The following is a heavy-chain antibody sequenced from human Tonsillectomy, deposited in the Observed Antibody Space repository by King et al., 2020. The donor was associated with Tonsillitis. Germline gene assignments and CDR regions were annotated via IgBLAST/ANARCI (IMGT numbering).Heavy chain of an antibody. D-gene: IGHD2-15*01. Sequence: VQLVESGGGLVQPGGSLRLSCAASGFTFSSYWMSWVRQAPGKGLEWVASIKQDGSEKNYVDSVKGRFTISRDNAKNSLYLQMNSLRAEDTAVYYCARVGGYSGFQPWGQGTLVTVSS. V-gene: IGHV3-7*03. CDR3: ARVGGYSGFQP. CDR2: IKQDGSEK. J-gene: IGHJ1*01. CDR1: GFTFSSYW.